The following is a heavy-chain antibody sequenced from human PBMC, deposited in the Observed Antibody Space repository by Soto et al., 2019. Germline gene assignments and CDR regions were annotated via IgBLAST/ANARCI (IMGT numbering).Heavy chain of an antibody. CDR2: ISYDGSNK. Sequence: QVQLVESGGGVVQPGRSLRLSCAASGFTFNSYGMHWVRQAPGKGLEWVTVISYDGSNKYYEDSVKGRFTISRDNSKNTLYLQMNSLRAEDTAVYYCAKGGPYGGYLSDYFDYWGQGTLVTVSS. CDR1: GFTFNSYG. J-gene: IGHJ4*02. D-gene: IGHD4-17*01. V-gene: IGHV3-30*18. CDR3: AKGGPYGGYLSDYFDY.